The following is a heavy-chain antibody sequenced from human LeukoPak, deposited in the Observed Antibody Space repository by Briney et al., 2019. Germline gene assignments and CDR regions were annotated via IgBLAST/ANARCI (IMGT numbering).Heavy chain of an antibody. CDR3: ARDTLGEGEDANYAVYYFDY. CDR2: ISSSGSTI. D-gene: IGHD4/OR15-4a*01. Sequence: GGSLRLSCAASGFTFSSYEMNWVRQAPGKGLEWVSYISSSGSTIYYADSVKGRFTISRDNGKNSLDLQMNSLRADDTAVYYCARDTLGEGEDANYAVYYFDYWGQGTVVTVSS. CDR1: GFTFSSYE. J-gene: IGHJ4*02. V-gene: IGHV3-48*03.